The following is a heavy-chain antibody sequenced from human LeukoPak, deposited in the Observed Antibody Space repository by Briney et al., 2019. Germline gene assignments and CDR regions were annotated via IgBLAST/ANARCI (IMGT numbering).Heavy chain of an antibody. CDR3: ARSSYSSSSSV. D-gene: IGHD6-6*01. V-gene: IGHV3-7*03. Sequence: GGSLRLSCAVSGFTFSGFWVSWSRQAPGKGLEWVASINPDGSEGYYADVVKGRFTISRDNAKNSLYLQINSLRAEDTAVYYCARSSYSSSSSVWGQGTMVTVSS. J-gene: IGHJ3*01. CDR1: GFTFSGFW. CDR2: INPDGSEG.